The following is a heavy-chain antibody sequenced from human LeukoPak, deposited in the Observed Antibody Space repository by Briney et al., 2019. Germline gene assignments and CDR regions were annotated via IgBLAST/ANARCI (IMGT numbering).Heavy chain of an antibody. D-gene: IGHD2-15*01. CDR3: ASCSYDYYYMDV. Sequence: PGGSLRCSGYGSGYSFTSYWIGRVRHMPGKGRMGMWIIYPGDADTRYSPSCQGQVTISADKCTSTAYLRWIRLGDSDTALYYCASCSYDYYYMDVWGKGTTVTVSS. V-gene: IGHV5-51*01. CDR1: GYSFTSYW. J-gene: IGHJ6*03. CDR2: IYPGDADT.